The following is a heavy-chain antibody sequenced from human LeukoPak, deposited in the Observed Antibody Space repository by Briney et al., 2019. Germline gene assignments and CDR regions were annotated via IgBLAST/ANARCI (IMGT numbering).Heavy chain of an antibody. CDR3: ARYMRDSGTYDFDY. CDR1: GGSISSYY. Sequence: SETLSLTCTVSGGSISSYYWSWIRQTPEKRLEWIGYVYYTGSTNYNPSLQSRVSITVDTSKNQFSLNLKSVTAADTAVYYCARYMRDSGTYDFDYWGQGTLVTVSS. J-gene: IGHJ4*02. CDR2: VYYTGST. V-gene: IGHV4-59*13. D-gene: IGHD3-3*01.